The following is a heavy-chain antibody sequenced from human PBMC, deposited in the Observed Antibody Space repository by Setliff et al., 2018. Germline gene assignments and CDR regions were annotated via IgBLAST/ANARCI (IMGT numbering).Heavy chain of an antibody. CDR2: INWDGRSI. D-gene: IGHD6-19*01. V-gene: IGHV3-20*01. CDR1: GFTFSSYW. CDR3: VRLGTVAAGD. J-gene: IGHJ4*02. Sequence: GGSLRLSCAASGFTFSSYWMHWVRQAPGKGLEWVSGINWDGRSIGYADSVKGRFTISRDNAKNSLYLQMNSLRVEDTALYHCVRLGTVAAGDWGQGTLVTVSS.